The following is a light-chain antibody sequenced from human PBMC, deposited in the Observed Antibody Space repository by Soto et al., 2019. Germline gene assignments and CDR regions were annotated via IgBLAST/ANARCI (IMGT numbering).Light chain of an antibody. CDR2: GAS. J-gene: IGKJ1*01. CDR1: QTVSSSS. CDR3: HHYGDTPRT. Sequence: EIVLTQSPGTLSLSPGERATLSCRASQTVSSSSLAWYQQKPGQAPRLLIFGASTRAAGFPDRFSGSGSGTDFTLTISRLEPEDFAVYYCHHYGDTPRTFGQGTKVDIK. V-gene: IGKV3-20*01.